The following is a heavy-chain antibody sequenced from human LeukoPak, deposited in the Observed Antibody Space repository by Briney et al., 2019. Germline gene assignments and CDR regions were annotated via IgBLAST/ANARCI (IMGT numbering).Heavy chain of an antibody. D-gene: IGHD3-22*01. CDR1: GFTFSSYG. Sequence: PGRSLRLSCAASGFTFSSYGMHWVRQAPGKGLEWVSYISSSSNTIYYADSVKGRSTISRDNAKKSLFLQMNSLRAEDTAVYYCARVLDYYYDSSGYYFGYWGQGTLVTVSS. CDR2: ISSSSNTI. V-gene: IGHV3-48*04. J-gene: IGHJ4*02. CDR3: ARVLDYYYDSSGYYFGY.